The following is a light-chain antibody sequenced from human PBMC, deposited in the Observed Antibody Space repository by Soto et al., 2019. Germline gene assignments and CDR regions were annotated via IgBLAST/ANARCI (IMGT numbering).Light chain of an antibody. V-gene: IGKV3-15*01. CDR3: QQYNNWPPWT. Sequence: EIVMTQSPATLSVSPGERATLSCRASQSVSSNLAWYQQKPGQAPRLLSYGGSTRATGVPARFSGSRSGTEFTLTVSSLQSEDFAVYYGQQYNNWPPWTFGPGTKVDIK. CDR2: GGS. CDR1: QSVSSN. J-gene: IGKJ3*01.